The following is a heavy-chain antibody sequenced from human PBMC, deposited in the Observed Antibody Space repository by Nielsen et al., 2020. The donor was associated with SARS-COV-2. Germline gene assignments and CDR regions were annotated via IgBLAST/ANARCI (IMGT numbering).Heavy chain of an antibody. J-gene: IGHJ4*02. Sequence: GGSLRLSCAASGFTFSSYWMNWVRQAPGKGLEWVANIKQDGSEKYYGDSVRGRFTISRDNAASSLYLQMDSLRTEDTALYYCVKDIEGYWGQGTLVTVSS. D-gene: IGHD3-16*02. CDR1: GFTFSSYW. CDR2: IKQDGSEK. CDR3: VKDIEGY. V-gene: IGHV3-7*01.